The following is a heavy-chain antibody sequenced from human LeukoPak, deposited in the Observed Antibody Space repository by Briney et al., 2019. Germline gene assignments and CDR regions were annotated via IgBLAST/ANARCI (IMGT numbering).Heavy chain of an antibody. D-gene: IGHD1-26*01. Sequence: PSETLSLTCTVSGGSISSYYWSWIRQPPGKGLEWIGYIYYSGSTNYNPSLKSRVTISVDTSKNQFSLKLSSVTAADTAVYYCARTGVGATTVWFGPWGQGTLVTVSS. CDR1: GGSISSYY. CDR2: IYYSGST. CDR3: ARTGVGATTVWFGP. J-gene: IGHJ5*02. V-gene: IGHV4-59*01.